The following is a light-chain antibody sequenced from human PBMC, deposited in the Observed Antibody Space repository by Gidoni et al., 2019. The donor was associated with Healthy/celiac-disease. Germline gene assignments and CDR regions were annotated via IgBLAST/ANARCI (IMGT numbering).Light chain of an antibody. CDR2: DVS. CDR3: CSYAGSYSWV. V-gene: IGLV2-11*01. J-gene: IGLJ2*01. CDR1: SSDVGGYNY. Sequence: QSALTQPRSVSGSPGPSVTISCTGTSSDVGGYNYVSWYQQPPGKAPKLMIYDVSKRPSGVPDRFSGSKSGNTASLTISGLQAEDEADYYCCSYAGSYSWVFGGGTKLTVL.